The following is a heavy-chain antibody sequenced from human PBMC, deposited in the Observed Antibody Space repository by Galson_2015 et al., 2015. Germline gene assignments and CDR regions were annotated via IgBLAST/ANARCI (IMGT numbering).Heavy chain of an antibody. V-gene: IGHV3-73*01. CDR2: IRSKANIYAT. D-gene: IGHD3-10*01. J-gene: IGHJ4*01. CDR1: GFTFSDSL. Sequence: SLRLSCAASGFTFSDSLIHWVRQASGKGLEWVGRIRSKANIYATGYAASVKGRFIISRDDSQNTAYLQMSSLKNEDTAVYYCTNSWLGETNYWGHGTLVTVSS. CDR3: TNSWLGETNY.